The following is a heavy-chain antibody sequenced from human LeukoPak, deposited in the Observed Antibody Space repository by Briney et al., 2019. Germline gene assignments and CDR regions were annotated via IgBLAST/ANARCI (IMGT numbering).Heavy chain of an antibody. Sequence: PSETLSLTCAVYGGSFSGYYWSWIRQPPGKGLEWIGEINHSGSTNYNTSLKSRVTISVDTSKNQFSLKLSSVTAADTAVYYCAREVYCSGGSCYSRHYYYHGMDVWGQGTTVTVSS. CDR3: AREVYCSGGSCYSRHYYYHGMDV. CDR2: INHSGST. D-gene: IGHD2-15*01. J-gene: IGHJ6*02. CDR1: GGSFSGYY. V-gene: IGHV4-34*01.